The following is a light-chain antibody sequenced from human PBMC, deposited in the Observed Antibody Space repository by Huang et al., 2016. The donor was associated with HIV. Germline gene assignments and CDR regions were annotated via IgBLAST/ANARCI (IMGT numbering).Light chain of an antibody. V-gene: IGKV1-12*01. J-gene: IGKJ4*01. CDR3: QQANSFPEHS. CDR2: AAS. Sequence: DIQMTQSPSSVSASVGDRVTITCRASQGISNWLAWYQQKPGKAPTLLIYAASNLQSGAPSRVSGSGSGTFFTLTISSLQPEDSATYYCQQANSFPEHSFGGGTRVEI. CDR1: QGISNW.